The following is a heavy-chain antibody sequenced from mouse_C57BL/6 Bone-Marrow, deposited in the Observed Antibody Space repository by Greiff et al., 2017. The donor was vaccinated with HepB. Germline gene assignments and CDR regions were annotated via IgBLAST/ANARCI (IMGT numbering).Heavy chain of an antibody. V-gene: IGHV1-76*01. CDR3: ARSESYAYDVSYAMDY. Sequence: QVQLQQSGAELVRPGASVKLSCKASGYTFTDYYINWVKQRPGQGLEWIARIYPGNGNTYYNEKFKGKATLTAEKSSSTAYMQLSSLTSEDSAVYFCARSESYAYDVSYAMDYWGQGTSVTVSS. D-gene: IGHD2-2*01. J-gene: IGHJ4*01. CDR1: GYTFTDYY. CDR2: IYPGNGNT.